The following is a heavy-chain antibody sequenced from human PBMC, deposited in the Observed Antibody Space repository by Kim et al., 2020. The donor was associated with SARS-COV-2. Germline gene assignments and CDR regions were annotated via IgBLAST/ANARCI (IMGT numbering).Heavy chain of an antibody. D-gene: IGHD6-25*01. CDR2: IFPDDSDT. Sequence: GESLKISCKAFGYTFSTYWIGWVRQMPGKGLEWMGIIFPDDSDTRYSPSFQGRVTISADKSVKTAYLQWGSLQASDTAMYYCAAASYRLAPDDAFDVWGQGTSVTVSS. CDR3: AAASYRLAPDDAFDV. CDR1: GYTFSTYW. J-gene: IGHJ3*01. V-gene: IGHV5-51*01.